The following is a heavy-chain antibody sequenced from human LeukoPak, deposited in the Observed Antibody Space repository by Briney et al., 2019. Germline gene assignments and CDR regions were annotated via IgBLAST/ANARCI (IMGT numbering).Heavy chain of an antibody. Sequence: GGSLRLSCAASGFTFSSYAMHWVRQAPGKGLEWVAVISYVGSNKYYADSVKGRFTISRDNSKNTLYLQMNSLRAEDTAVYYCARDGKLRFLEWLLSSDFDYWGQGTLVTVSS. V-gene: IGHV3-30*01. CDR3: ARDGKLRFLEWLLSSDFDY. D-gene: IGHD3-3*01. J-gene: IGHJ4*02. CDR1: GFTFSSYA. CDR2: ISYVGSNK.